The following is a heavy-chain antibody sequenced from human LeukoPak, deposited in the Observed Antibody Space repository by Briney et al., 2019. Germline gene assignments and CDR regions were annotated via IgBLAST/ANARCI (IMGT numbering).Heavy chain of an antibody. V-gene: IGHV3-30*03. D-gene: IGHD6-19*01. CDR2: TSSDGSNN. Sequence: PGGSLRLSCAASGFTFRTYGMHWVRQAPGKGLEWVAITSSDGSNNYYADSVRGRFTISRDNSKNTLFLQMNSLRAEDTAVFYCARSRLDAFDIWGQGTLVTVSS. CDR3: ARSRLDAFDI. J-gene: IGHJ3*02. CDR1: GFTFRTYG.